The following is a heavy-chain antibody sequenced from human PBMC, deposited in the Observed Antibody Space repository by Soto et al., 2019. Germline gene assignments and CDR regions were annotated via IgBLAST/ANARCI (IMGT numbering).Heavy chain of an antibody. CDR1: GGSISSSSYY. D-gene: IGHD3-16*02. CDR3: ARLLYDYVWGSYRHYYYGMDV. V-gene: IGHV4-39*01. CDR2: IYYSGST. J-gene: IGHJ6*02. Sequence: SETLSLTCTVSGGSISSSSYYWGWIRQPPGKGLEWIGSIYYSGSTYYNPSLKSRVTISVDTSKNQFSLKLSSVTAADTAVYYCARLLYDYVWGSYRHYYYGMDVWGQGTTVTVSS.